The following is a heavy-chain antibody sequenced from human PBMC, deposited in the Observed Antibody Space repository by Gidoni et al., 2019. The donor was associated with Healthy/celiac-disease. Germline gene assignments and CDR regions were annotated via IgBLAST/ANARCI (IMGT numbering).Heavy chain of an antibody. Sequence: EVQLLEYVGGLVQPGGSLRLSCAYSGFTFSSYARSLVRQAPGKGLECVSAISGSGGITNYADSVKVRFTISRDNSKNTLYLQMNSLRAEDTAVYYCAKDRGLQLWSELDYWGQGTLVTVSS. V-gene: IGHV3-23*01. CDR2: ISGSGGIT. D-gene: IGHD5-18*01. CDR1: GFTFSSYA. CDR3: AKDRGLQLWSELDY. J-gene: IGHJ4*02.